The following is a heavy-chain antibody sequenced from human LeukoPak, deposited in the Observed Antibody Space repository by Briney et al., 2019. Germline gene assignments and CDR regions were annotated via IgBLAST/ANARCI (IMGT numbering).Heavy chain of an antibody. CDR2: IKPDGSDK. J-gene: IGHJ5*01. CDR1: GFTFSNYW. CDR3: VTETNWGFGS. V-gene: IGHV3-7*03. D-gene: IGHD7-27*01. Sequence: GGSLRLSCAASGFTFSNYWMSWVRQAPGKGLEWVAIIKPDGSDKHYVDSVKGRFTISRDNANNALYLQMSILRAENTAVYYGVTETNWGFGSWGPGTLVTVSS.